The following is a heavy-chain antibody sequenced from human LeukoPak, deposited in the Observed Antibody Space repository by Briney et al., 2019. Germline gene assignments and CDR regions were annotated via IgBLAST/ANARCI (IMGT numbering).Heavy chain of an antibody. J-gene: IGHJ4*02. Sequence: GGSLRLSCAASGFTFSSYWMSWVRQAPGKGLEWVANIKQDGSEKYYVDSVKGRFTISRDNAKNSLYLQMYSLRAEDTAVYYCAKGGGDLGSGTLDYWAREPWAPSPQ. D-gene: IGHD3-10*01. CDR2: IKQDGSEK. V-gene: IGHV3-7*01. CDR1: GFTFSSYW. CDR3: AKGGGDLGSGTLDY.